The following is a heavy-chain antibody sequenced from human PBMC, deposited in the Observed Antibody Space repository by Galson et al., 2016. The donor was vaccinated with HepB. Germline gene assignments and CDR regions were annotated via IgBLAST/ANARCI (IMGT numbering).Heavy chain of an antibody. CDR3: ATDRPRRGGFGDLAY. CDR1: GYILSKLS. D-gene: IGHD3-10*01. Sequence: SVKVSCKVSGYILSKLSMHWVRQVPGKGPEWMGGLDPEDGHRIYAPRFQGRLTMTEDTSIDTAYMELSSLRFEDTAVYYCATDRPRRGGFGDLAYWGQGTLVTVSS. CDR2: LDPEDGHR. V-gene: IGHV1-24*01. J-gene: IGHJ4*02.